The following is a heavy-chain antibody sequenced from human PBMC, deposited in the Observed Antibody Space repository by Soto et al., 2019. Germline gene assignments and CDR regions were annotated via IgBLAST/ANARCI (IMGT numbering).Heavy chain of an antibody. CDR3: ARLPYDFWSGYYLSWFDP. CDR1: GGSIGSSSYY. Sequence: SETLSLTCTVSGGSIGSSSYYWGWIRQPPGKGLEWIGSIYYSGSTYYNPSLKSRVTISVDTSKNQFSLKLSSVTAADTAVYYCARLPYDFWSGYYLSWFDPWGQGTLVTVSS. J-gene: IGHJ5*02. D-gene: IGHD3-3*01. CDR2: IYYSGST. V-gene: IGHV4-39*01.